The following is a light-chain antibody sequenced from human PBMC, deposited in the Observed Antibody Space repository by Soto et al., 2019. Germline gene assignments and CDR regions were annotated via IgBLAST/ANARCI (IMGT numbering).Light chain of an antibody. Sequence: QSALTQPASVSGSPGQSITISCTGTSIDVGGYNYVSWYQQHPGKAPKLMIYEVSNRPSGVSNRFSGSKSGNTASLTISGLQAEDEADYYCSSYTSSTFYVFGTGTKLTVL. CDR3: SSYTSSTFYV. CDR2: EVS. V-gene: IGLV2-14*01. J-gene: IGLJ1*01. CDR1: SIDVGGYNY.